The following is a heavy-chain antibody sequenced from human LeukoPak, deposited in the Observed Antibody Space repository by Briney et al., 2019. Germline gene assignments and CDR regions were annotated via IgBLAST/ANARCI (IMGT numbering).Heavy chain of an antibody. CDR3: ARHRGVDIVATGDY. D-gene: IGHD5-12*01. Sequence: GASLQISCQGSGSTFTSYWIGWVRPLPGKGLEWMGIIYPGDSDTRYSPSFQGQVTISADKSISTAYLQWSSLKASDTAMYYCARHRGVDIVATGDYWGQGTLVTVSS. CDR2: IYPGDSDT. V-gene: IGHV5-51*01. J-gene: IGHJ4*02. CDR1: GSTFTSYW.